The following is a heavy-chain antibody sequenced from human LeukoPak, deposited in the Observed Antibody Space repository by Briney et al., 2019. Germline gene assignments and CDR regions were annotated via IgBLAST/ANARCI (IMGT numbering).Heavy chain of an antibody. D-gene: IGHD3-22*01. CDR3: AKSGYDSSGYYSLDY. CDR2: ISGSGGST. CDR1: GFTFSSYA. Sequence: GGSLRLSCAASGFTFSSYAMSWVRQAPGKGLEWVSAISGSGGSTYYADSVKGRFTISRDNSKNTLYLPMNSLRAEDTAVYYCAKSGYDSSGYYSLDYWGQGTLVTVSS. V-gene: IGHV3-23*01. J-gene: IGHJ4*02.